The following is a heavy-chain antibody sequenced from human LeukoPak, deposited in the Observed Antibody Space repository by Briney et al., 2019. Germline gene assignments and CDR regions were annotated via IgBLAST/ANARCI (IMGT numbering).Heavy chain of an antibody. V-gene: IGHV4-4*07. CDR1: GGSISSHY. D-gene: IGHD1-26*01. CDR3: ARDLGSNYVYFDY. J-gene: IGHJ4*02. Sequence: SETLSLTCTVSGGSISSHYWSWIRQPAGKGLEYIGRIHTSGITNYNPFLKSRVTMSGDTSKNQFSLKLSSVTAADTAVYYCARDLGSNYVYFDYWGQGSLVTVSS. CDR2: IHTSGIT.